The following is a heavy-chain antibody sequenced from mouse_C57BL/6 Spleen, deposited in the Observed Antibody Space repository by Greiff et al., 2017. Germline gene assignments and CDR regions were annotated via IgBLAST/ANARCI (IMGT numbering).Heavy chain of an antibody. V-gene: IGHV3-6*01. J-gene: IGHJ2*01. D-gene: IGHD1-1*01. CDR1: GYSITSGYY. CDR2: ISYDGSN. CDR3: ARDYGSRGNY. Sequence: VQLKESGPGLVKPSQSLSLTCSVTGYSITSGYYWNWIRQFPGNKLEWMGYISYDGSNNYNPSLKNRISITRDTSKNQFFLKLNSVTTEDTATYYCARDYGSRGNYWGQGTTLTVSS.